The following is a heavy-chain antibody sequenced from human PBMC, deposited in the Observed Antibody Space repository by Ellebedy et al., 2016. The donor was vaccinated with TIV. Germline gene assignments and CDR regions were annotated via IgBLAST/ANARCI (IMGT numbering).Heavy chain of an antibody. CDR2: ISGRGTTI. V-gene: IGHV3-23*01. CDR3: VRDPKGDSGFF. J-gene: IGHJ4*02. CDR1: GFTFDTYA. D-gene: IGHD3-10*01. Sequence: GESLKISCTASGFTFDTYAINWVRQAPGKGLEWVSSISGRGTTIYYADSVKGRFTISRDNAKNTVYLQMSSLRVEDTAVYCCVRDPKGDSGFFWGQGTLVTVSS.